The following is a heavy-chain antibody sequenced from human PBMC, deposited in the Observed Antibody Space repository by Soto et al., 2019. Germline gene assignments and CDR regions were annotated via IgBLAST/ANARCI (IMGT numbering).Heavy chain of an antibody. CDR1: GFTFSTYG. D-gene: IGHD4-17*01. CDR2: ISYDGTNK. Sequence: QVQLVESGGGEVQPGRSLTISCAASGFTFSTYGMHWVRQTPGKGLAWVAVISYDGTNKFYSDSVKGRFTIYRDNFKNTLTLQMNSLRADDTAVYSCAKDLQSYGDYDYYCYGMDVWGLGTRVTVSS. V-gene: IGHV3-30*18. CDR3: AKDLQSYGDYDYYCYGMDV. J-gene: IGHJ6*02.